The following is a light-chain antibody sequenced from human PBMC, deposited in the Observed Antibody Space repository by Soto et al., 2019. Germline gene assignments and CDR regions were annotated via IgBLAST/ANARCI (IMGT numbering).Light chain of an antibody. CDR1: NIGPRK. V-gene: IGLV3-21*02. CDR2: DDS. J-gene: IGLJ1*01. Sequence: YELSQPPSVSLAPGQTARISCGGANIGPRKVHWYQQKPGQAPVLIVYDDSGRPSGIPERFSGSNSGNTATLTISRVEAGDEADYYCQVWNSFSDHPYVFGSGTKLTVL. CDR3: QVWNSFSDHPYV.